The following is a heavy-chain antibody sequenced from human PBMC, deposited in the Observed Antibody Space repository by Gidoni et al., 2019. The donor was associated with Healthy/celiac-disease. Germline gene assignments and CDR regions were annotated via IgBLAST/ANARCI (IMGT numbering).Heavy chain of an antibody. Sequence: ALVKPGGSLRLSCAASGFTFSTYSMNWVRQAPGKGLEWVSSISSSSSYIYYADSVKGRFTISRDNAKNSLYLQMNSLRAADTAVYYCARDRFDIVATRTPDYWGQGTLVTVSS. CDR1: GFTFSTYS. V-gene: IGHV3-21*01. D-gene: IGHD5-12*01. J-gene: IGHJ4*02. CDR2: ISSSSSYI. CDR3: ARDRFDIVATRTPDY.